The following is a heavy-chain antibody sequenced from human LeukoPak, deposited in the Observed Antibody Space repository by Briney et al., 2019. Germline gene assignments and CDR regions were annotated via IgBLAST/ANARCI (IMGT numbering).Heavy chain of an antibody. V-gene: IGHV3-30*18. Sequence: GGSLRLSCAASGFTFSSYGMHWVRQAPGKGLEWVTLISYDGSNKYYADSVKGRFTISRDNSKNTLYLQMNSLRAEDTAVYYCAKEGLPADYFDYWGQGTLVTVSS. CDR1: GFTFSSYG. CDR3: AKEGLPADYFDY. J-gene: IGHJ4*02. CDR2: ISYDGSNK. D-gene: IGHD1-14*01.